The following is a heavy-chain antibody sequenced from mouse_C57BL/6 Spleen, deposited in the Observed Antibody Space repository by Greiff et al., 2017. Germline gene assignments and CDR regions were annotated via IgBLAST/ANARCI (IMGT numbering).Heavy chain of an antibody. CDR3: THGYDGFDY. Sequence: EVQLQQSGAELVRPGASVKLSCTASGFTITDYYMHWVKQRPEQGLEWIGRIDPEDGDTEYTPKFQGKATMTADTSSNTAYLQLSSLTSEDTAVYYCTHGYDGFDYWGQGTTLTVSS. J-gene: IGHJ2*01. D-gene: IGHD2-2*01. V-gene: IGHV14-1*01. CDR1: GFTITDYY. CDR2: IDPEDGDT.